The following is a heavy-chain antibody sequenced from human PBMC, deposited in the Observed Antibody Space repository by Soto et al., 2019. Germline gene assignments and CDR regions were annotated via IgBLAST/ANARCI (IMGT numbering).Heavy chain of an antibody. D-gene: IGHD2-21*02. CDR3: ARAPCSGDCYSDFYWYFDL. CDR2: NYYSGST. CDR1: GGSINSGDYY. V-gene: IGHV4-30-4*01. Sequence: SETLSLTCTVSGGSINSGDYYWSWIRQPPGKGLEWIGYNYYSGSTFYNPSLKSRVTISVDTSKNQFSLKLISVTAADTAVYYCARAPCSGDCYSDFYWYFDLWGRGTLVTVSS. J-gene: IGHJ2*01.